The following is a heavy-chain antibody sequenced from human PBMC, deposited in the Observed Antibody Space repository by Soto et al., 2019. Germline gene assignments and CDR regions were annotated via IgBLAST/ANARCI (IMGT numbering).Heavy chain of an antibody. CDR2: ISSSSSYI. D-gene: IGHD3-16*01. CDR1: GFTFSSYS. J-gene: IGHJ4*02. V-gene: IGHV3-21*01. Sequence: EVQLVESGGGLVKPGGSLRLSCAASGFTFSSYSMNWVRQAPGKGLEWVSSISSSSSYIYYADSVKGRFTISRDNAKNSLYLQMNSLRAEDTAVYYCARGAGDNTRFDYWGQGTLVTGSS. CDR3: ARGAGDNTRFDY.